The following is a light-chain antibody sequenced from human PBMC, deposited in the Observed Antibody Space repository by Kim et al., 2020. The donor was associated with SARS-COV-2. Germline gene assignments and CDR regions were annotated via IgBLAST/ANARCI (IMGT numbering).Light chain of an antibody. CDR1: KLGDKY. CDR3: QAWDSGTAV. V-gene: IGLV3-1*01. CDR2: QDS. Sequence: SYELTQPPSVSVSPGQTASITCSGDKLGDKYACWYQQKPGQSPVLVIYQDSKRPSGIPERFSGSNSGNTATLNISGTQAMDEADYYCQAWDSGTAVFGTGTKVTVL. J-gene: IGLJ1*01.